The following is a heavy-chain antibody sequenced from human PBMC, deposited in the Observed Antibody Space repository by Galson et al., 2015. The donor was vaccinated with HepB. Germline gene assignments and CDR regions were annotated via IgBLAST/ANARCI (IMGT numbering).Heavy chain of an antibody. D-gene: IGHD6-6*01. Sequence: SLRLSCAASGFTSSTYTMRWVRQLPGTGLERVSALSGSGGTTHYADSVRGRFTISRDNTKSTLYLQMNRLRGEDTALYYCVKDEDSAAPDTCGKHVGGQG. J-gene: IGHJ6*02. CDR3: VKDEDSAAPDTCGKHV. V-gene: IGHV3-23*01. CDR2: LSGSGGTT. CDR1: GFTSSTYT.